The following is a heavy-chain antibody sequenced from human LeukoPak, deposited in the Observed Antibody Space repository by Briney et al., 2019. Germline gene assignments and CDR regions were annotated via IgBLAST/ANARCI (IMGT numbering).Heavy chain of an antibody. V-gene: IGHV1-8*01. CDR1: GYTFTSYD. J-gene: IGHJ3*02. D-gene: IGHD3-10*01. Sequence: GASVKVSCKASGYTFTSYDINWVRQATGQGLEWMGWMNPNSGNTGYAQKFQGRVTMTRNTSISTAYMELSSLRPEDTAVYYCARGLGDPRGRAFDIWGQGTMVTVSS. CDR2: MNPNSGNT. CDR3: ARGLGDPRGRAFDI.